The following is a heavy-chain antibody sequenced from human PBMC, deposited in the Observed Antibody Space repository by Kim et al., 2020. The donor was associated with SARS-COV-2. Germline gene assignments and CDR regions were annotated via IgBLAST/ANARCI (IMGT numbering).Heavy chain of an antibody. CDR2: IHYTGKT. J-gene: IGHJ4*02. V-gene: IGHV4-31*03. CDR1: GDSLNSGPYY. Sequence: SETLSLTCTVSGDSLNSGPYYWSWIRQFPGKRLEWIGYIHYTGKTYYNPSPTSRVTISLVTSHNQLALKLISLTAADTAVYYCARHLGASFDFWGQGSPVTVSS. CDR3: ARHLGASFDF. D-gene: IGHD1-26*01.